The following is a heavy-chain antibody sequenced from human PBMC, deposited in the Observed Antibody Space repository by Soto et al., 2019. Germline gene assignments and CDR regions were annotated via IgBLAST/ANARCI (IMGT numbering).Heavy chain of an antibody. V-gene: IGHV4-39*01. D-gene: IGHD2-15*01. CDR2: IYYSGST. J-gene: IGHJ4*02. CDR3: ATRVQGYCSGGSCYRFDS. CDR1: GGSMSNSDYY. Sequence: SETLSLTCTVSGGSMSNSDYYWGWIRQPPGKGLEWIGNIYYSGSTYYNPSLKSRVTISVDMSKNQFSLKLSSVTAADTAVYYCATRVQGYCSGGSCYRFDSWGQGTRVTVSS.